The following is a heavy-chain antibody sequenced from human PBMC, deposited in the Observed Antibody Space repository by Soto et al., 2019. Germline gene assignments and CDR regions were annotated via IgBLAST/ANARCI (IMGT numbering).Heavy chain of an antibody. J-gene: IGHJ4*02. CDR2: IYHSGSS. D-gene: IGHD3-16*01. CDR1: GGSFSGYY. CDR3: AREGGRRYHFDY. Sequence: QVQLQQWGAGLLKPSETLSLTCAVYGGSFSGYYWSWIRQPPGKGLESIGEIYHSGSSNYNPSLKSRVTISAVTSKNQFSLKLSSVTAADTAVYYCAREGGRRYHFDYWGQGTLVTVSS. V-gene: IGHV4-34*01.